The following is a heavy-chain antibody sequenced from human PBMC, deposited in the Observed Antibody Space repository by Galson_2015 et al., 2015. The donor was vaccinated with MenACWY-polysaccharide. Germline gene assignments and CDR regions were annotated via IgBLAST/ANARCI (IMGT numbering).Heavy chain of an antibody. V-gene: IGHV3-30-3*01. CDR2: GTNK. J-gene: IGHJ4*02. CDR3: AREYCSRTSCQTIDH. Sequence: GTNKYYADSVKGRFTISRDNSKNTLYLQMNSLRAEDTAVYYCAREYCSRTSCQTIDHWGQGTLVTVSS. D-gene: IGHD2-2*01.